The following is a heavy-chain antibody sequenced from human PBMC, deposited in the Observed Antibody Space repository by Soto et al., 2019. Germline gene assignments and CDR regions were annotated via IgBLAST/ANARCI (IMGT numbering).Heavy chain of an antibody. D-gene: IGHD4-4*01. J-gene: IGHJ6*02. V-gene: IGHV3-33*01. CDR2: IWYDGSNK. CDR3: ARDGHYRDYYYVMDV. Sequence: PGWSLRLSCAASGFTFSSYGMHWVRQAPGKGLEWVAVIWYDGSNKYYADSVKGRLTISRDNSKNTLYPQMNSLRAEDTAVYYCARDGHYRDYYYVMDVWGQGTTVTSSS. CDR1: GFTFSSYG.